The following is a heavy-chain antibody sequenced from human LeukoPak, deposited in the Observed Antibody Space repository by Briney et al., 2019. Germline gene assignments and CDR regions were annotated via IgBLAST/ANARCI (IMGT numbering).Heavy chain of an antibody. V-gene: IGHV3-53*01. D-gene: IGHD1-14*01. CDR2: IYSGGST. CDR1: GFTVSSNY. CDR3: ARDNRNAFDI. J-gene: IGHJ3*02. Sequence: QAGGSLRLSCAASGFTVSSNYMSWVRQAPGKGLEWVSVIYSGGSTYYADSVKGRFTISRDNAKNSLYLQMNSLRAEDTAVYYCARDNRNAFDIWGQGTMVTVSS.